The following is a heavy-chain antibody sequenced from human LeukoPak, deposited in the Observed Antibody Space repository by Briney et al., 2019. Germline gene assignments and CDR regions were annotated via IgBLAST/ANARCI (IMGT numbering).Heavy chain of an antibody. CDR1: GYTFTSYY. J-gene: IGHJ6*03. CDR2: INPSGGST. CDR3: ARDNSPVLLWFGELSASRRYYMDV. V-gene: IGHV1-46*01. Sequence: ASVKVSCKASGYTFTSYYMHWVRQAPGQGLEWMGIINPSGGSTSYAQKFQGRVTMTRDTSTSTVYMELSTLRSEDTAVYYCARDNSPVLLWFGELSASRRYYMDVWGKGTTVTISS. D-gene: IGHD3-10*01.